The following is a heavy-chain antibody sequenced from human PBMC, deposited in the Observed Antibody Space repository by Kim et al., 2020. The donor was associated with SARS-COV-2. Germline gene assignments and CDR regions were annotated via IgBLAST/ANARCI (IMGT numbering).Heavy chain of an antibody. CDR2: ISHDERNK. CDR1: GFTFRSFG. V-gene: IGHV3-33*05. CDR3: GRGDRTTWYYNI. Sequence: GGSLRLSCAASGFTFRSFGMHWVRQTPGKGLEWVATISHDERNKYYGDSVKGRFTISRDNSKNTLYLEMNSLRAEDTAVYYCGRGDRTTWYYNIWGQGTMVTVSS. J-gene: IGHJ3*02. D-gene: IGHD6-13*01.